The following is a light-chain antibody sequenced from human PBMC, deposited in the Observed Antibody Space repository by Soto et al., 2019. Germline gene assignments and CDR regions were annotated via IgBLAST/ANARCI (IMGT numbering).Light chain of an antibody. CDR1: QSVSSN. Sequence: EIVMTQSPATLSVSPGERATLSCRASQSVSSNLAWYQQKPGQAPRLLIYGASSRATGIPVRFSGSGSGTKFTLTISSLQPEDFATYYCLQHNSYPPTFGQGTRLEIK. J-gene: IGKJ5*01. V-gene: IGKV3-15*01. CDR2: GAS. CDR3: LQHNSYPPT.